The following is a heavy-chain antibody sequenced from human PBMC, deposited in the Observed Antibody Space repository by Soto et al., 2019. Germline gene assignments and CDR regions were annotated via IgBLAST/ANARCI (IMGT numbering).Heavy chain of an antibody. V-gene: IGHV1-18*01. Sequence: ASVKVSCKASGYTFTSYGISWVRQAPGQGLEWMGWISAYNGNTNYAQKLQGRVTMTTDTSTSTAYMELRSLRSDDTAVYYCASFKGYSSSWYWFDPWGQGTLVTVS. CDR3: ASFKGYSSSWYWFDP. J-gene: IGHJ5*02. D-gene: IGHD6-13*01. CDR1: GYTFTSYG. CDR2: ISAYNGNT.